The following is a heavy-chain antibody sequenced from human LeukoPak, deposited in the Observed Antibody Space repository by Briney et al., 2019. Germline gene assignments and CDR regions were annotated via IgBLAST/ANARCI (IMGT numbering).Heavy chain of an antibody. D-gene: IGHD4-17*01. CDR1: GFHVSRLW. CDR3: ARDVYGDNYFGL. Sequence: GGFVRLFSAGSGFHVSRLWMRCVRQAPGKGLERVVNLKQDGNQKYYVDSVKGRITITRDNAKNSLYLQMNSLRVEDTALYYCARDVYGDNYFGLWGQGTLVTVSS. CDR2: LKQDGNQK. J-gene: IGHJ4*02. V-gene: IGHV3-7*05.